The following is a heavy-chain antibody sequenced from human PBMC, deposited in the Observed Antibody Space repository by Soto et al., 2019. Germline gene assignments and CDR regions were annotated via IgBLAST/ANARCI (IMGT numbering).Heavy chain of an antibody. Sequence: GGSLRLSCAASGFTFDDYAMHWVRQAPGKGLEWVSGISWNSGSIGYADSVKGRFTISRDNAKNSLYLQMNSLRAEDTALYYCAKIGKGRYFDWLLSPDYWGQGTLVTVSS. CDR2: ISWNSGSI. J-gene: IGHJ4*02. V-gene: IGHV3-9*01. CDR3: AKIGKGRYFDWLLSPDY. D-gene: IGHD3-9*01. CDR1: GFTFDDYA.